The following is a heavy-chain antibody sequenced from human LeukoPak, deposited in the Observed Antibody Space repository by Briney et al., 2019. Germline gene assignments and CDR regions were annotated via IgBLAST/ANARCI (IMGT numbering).Heavy chain of an antibody. CDR1: GYRFIIFG. CDR3: ARFQASEFRGFDH. CDR2: INPYNGNR. Sequence: ASVKVSCKTSGYRFIIFGINWVRQAPGQGLEWMGWINPYNGNRYYAKKFQGRFNMTTDTSTSTVYLELQTLTSDDTAIHYCARFQASEFRGFDHWGQGTLITVSS. D-gene: IGHD3-10*01. V-gene: IGHV1-18*01. J-gene: IGHJ4*02.